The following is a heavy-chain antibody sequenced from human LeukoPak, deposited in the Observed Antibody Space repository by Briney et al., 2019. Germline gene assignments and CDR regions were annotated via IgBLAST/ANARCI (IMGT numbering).Heavy chain of an antibody. V-gene: IGHV3-33*01. CDR3: ARDHSYDFWSGYSTPDY. Sequence: GGSLRLSCAASGFTFSSYSMHWVRQAPGKGLEWVAVIWYDGSNKYYADSVKGRFTISRDNSKNTLDLQMNSLRAEDTAVYYCARDHSYDFWSGYSTPDYWGQGTLVTVSS. CDR1: GFTFSSYS. J-gene: IGHJ4*02. CDR2: IWYDGSNK. D-gene: IGHD3-3*01.